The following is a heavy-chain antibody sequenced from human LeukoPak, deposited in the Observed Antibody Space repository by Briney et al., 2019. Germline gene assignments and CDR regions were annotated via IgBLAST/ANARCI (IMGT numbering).Heavy chain of an antibody. CDR2: INHRGDT. J-gene: IGHJ5*02. CDR1: GGSFSGYY. Sequence: SETLSLTCAVYGGSFSGYYWTWIRQSPGKELEWIGEINHRGDTNYSPSLKNRVTISVDTSKNQFSLKVTSVTAADTAVYFCARGDAGDCSSSTCFGMRWFDPWGQGTLVAVSS. D-gene: IGHD2-2*01. CDR3: ARGDAGDCSSSTCFGMRWFDP. V-gene: IGHV4-34*01.